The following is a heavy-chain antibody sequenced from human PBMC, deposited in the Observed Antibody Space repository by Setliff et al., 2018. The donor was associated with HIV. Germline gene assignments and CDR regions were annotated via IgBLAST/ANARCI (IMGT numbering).Heavy chain of an antibody. J-gene: IGHJ6*03. CDR3: ARVGGPFYYHYYYMDV. D-gene: IGHD3-16*01. Sequence: GGSLRLSCAASGFTFSSYSMNWVRQAPGKGLEWVSSISSSSTYIYYADSVKGRFTISRDNAKNSLYLQMNSLRAEDTAVYYCARVGGPFYYHYYYMDVWGKGTTVTVS. CDR2: ISSSSTYI. CDR1: GFTFSSYS. V-gene: IGHV3-21*06.